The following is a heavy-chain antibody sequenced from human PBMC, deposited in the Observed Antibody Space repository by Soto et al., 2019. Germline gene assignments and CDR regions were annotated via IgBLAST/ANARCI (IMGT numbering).Heavy chain of an antibody. CDR2: IYWDDDK. CDR1: GFSLSTSGVG. CDR3: AHRPAPLLWFGELFSADQNWFDP. D-gene: IGHD3-10*01. Sequence: SGPTLVNPTQTLTLTCTFSGFSLSTSGVGVGWIRQPPGKALEWLALIYWDDDKRYSPSLKSRLTITKDTSKNQVVLTMTNMDPVDTATYYCAHRPAPLLWFGELFSADQNWFDPWGQGTLVTVSS. J-gene: IGHJ5*02. V-gene: IGHV2-5*02.